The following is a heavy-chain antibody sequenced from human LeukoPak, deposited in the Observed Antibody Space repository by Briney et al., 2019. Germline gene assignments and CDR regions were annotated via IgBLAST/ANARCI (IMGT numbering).Heavy chain of an antibody. Sequence: ASVKVSCRIYGDTFRSYAFSGWHRPPGQGLDGWGGIIPIFGSTNYHQKFQGRVTITADASTRTSYMETSSLRSEDTAVYHCAIDGGASGSLGCFGHWSQGTRVTVSS. CDR1: GDTFRSYA. CDR3: AIDGGASGSLGCFGH. D-gene: IGHD1-26*01. CDR2: IIPIFGST. V-gene: IGHV1-69*13. J-gene: IGHJ5*02.